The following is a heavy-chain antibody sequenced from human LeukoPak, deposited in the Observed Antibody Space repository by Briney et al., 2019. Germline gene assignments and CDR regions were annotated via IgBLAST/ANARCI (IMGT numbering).Heavy chain of an antibody. Sequence: GGSLRLSCAPSGFTVSSRYMSWVRQAPGKGLEWVSVIYIDGSTYYTDSVKGRFTISRDNLKNTLYLQMNSLRAEDTAVYYCATVRGDYARGMNGMDVWGKGTTVTVSS. CDR2: IYIDGST. J-gene: IGHJ6*04. CDR3: ATVRGDYARGMNGMDV. CDR1: GFTVSSRY. D-gene: IGHD4-17*01. V-gene: IGHV3-53*01.